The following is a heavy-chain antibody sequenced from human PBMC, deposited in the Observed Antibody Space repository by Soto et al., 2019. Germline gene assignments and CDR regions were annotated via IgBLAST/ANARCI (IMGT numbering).Heavy chain of an antibody. V-gene: IGHV3-30*18. J-gene: IGHJ4*02. Sequence: QVQLVESGGGVVQPGTSLRLACAASGFTLSNIGMQWVRQAPGKGLEWVAVISAGGNTKYYADSVKGRFTISRDNSKNTLFLQMNSLSTEHTAVYYCAKESGGESYAAYFDLWGQGTLVTVSA. CDR1: GFTLSNIG. D-gene: IGHD1-26*01. CDR3: AKESGGESYAAYFDL. CDR2: ISAGGNTK.